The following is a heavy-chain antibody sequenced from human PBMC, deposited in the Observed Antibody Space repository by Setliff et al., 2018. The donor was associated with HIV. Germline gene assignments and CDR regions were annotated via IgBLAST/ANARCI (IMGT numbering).Heavy chain of an antibody. CDR2: IRSKAYGGTT. D-gene: IGHD3-22*01. Sequence: GGSLRLSCTASGFTFGDYAMSWVRQAPGKGLEWVGFIRSKAYGGTTEYAASVKGRFTISRDDSKSIAYLQMNSLKTEDTAVYYCTSPNYYDSSGYYFDYWGQGTRVTVSS. V-gene: IGHV3-49*04. CDR1: GFTFGDYA. CDR3: TSPNYYDSSGYYFDY. J-gene: IGHJ4*02.